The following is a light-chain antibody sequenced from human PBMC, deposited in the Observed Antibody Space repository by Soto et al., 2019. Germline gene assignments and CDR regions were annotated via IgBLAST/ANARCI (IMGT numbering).Light chain of an antibody. CDR2: AAA. V-gene: IGKV1-6*01. J-gene: IGKJ1*01. Sequence: AIQITQSPSSLSASVGDRVTITCRASQGIRNDLGWYQQKPGKAPKLLIYAAASLQSGVPSRFSGSGSGTDFTLTISSLQPEDFATYYCLQDYNYPWTFGQGTKVEIK. CDR3: LQDYNYPWT. CDR1: QGIRND.